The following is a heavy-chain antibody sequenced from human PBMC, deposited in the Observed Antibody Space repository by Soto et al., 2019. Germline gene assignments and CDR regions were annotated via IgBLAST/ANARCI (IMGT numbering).Heavy chain of an antibody. J-gene: IGHJ4*02. CDR1: GYTFTSYG. D-gene: IGHD3-22*01. V-gene: IGHV1-18*04. CDR3: VRVNEGVFYDRSGYFDK. Sequence: SSVKVSCKASGYTFTSYGVSWVRQAPGQGLEWMGWVSSYNGNTHYAQNFQGRVTMTADASTSTSYMELRSLRSDDTAIYYCVRVNEGVFYDRSGYFDKWGQGNPVTV. CDR2: VSSYNGNT.